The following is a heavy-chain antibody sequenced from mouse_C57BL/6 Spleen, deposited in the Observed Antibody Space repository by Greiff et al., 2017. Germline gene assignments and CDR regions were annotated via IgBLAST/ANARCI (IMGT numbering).Heavy chain of an antibody. D-gene: IGHD1-1*01. V-gene: IGHV1-9*01. Sequence: QVQLQQSGAELMKPGASVTLSCKATGYTFTGYWIEWVKQRPGHGLEWIGEILPGSGSTNYNEKFKGKATFTADTSSNTADMQLSSLTTEDSAIYYGARGDYDGSSYVGNAMDYWGQGTSVTVSS. CDR2: ILPGSGST. J-gene: IGHJ4*01. CDR3: ARGDYDGSSYVGNAMDY. CDR1: GYTFTGYW.